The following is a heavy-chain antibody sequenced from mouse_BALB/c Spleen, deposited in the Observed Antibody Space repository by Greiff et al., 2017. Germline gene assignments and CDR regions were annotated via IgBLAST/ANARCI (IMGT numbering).Heavy chain of an antibody. D-gene: IGHD1-2*01. CDR3: ARLTAPFDY. V-gene: IGHV5-12-2*01. Sequence: EAKLVESGGGLVQPGGSLKLSCAASGFTFSSYTMSWVRQTPEKRLEWVAYISNGGGSTYYPDTVKGRFTISRDNAKNTLYLQMSSLKSEDTAMYYCARLTAPFDYWGQGTTLTVSS. CDR2: ISNGGGST. CDR1: GFTFSSYT. J-gene: IGHJ2*01.